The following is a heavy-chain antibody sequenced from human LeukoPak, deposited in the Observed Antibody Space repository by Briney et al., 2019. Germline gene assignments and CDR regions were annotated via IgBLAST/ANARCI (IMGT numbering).Heavy chain of an antibody. CDR1: GYTFTSYA. V-gene: IGHV1-3*01. D-gene: IGHD1-26*01. CDR3: ARVGSGSYQGASDI. J-gene: IGHJ3*02. CDR2: INAGNGNT. Sequence: ASVQVSCKASGYTFTSYAMHWVRQAPGQRLEWMGWINAGNGNTKYSQKFQGRVTITRDTSASTAYMELSSLRSEDTAVYYCARVGSGSYQGASDIWGQGTMVTVSS.